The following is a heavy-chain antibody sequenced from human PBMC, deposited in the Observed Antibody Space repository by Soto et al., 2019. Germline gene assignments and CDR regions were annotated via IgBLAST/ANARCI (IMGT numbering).Heavy chain of an antibody. V-gene: IGHV3-66*01. CDR1: GFTVSSNY. D-gene: IGHD3-16*01. J-gene: IGHJ4*02. Sequence: GGSLRLSCAASGFTVSSNYMSWVRQAPGKGLEWVSVLYSGGSTYYADSVKGRFTISRDSSRNTLYLQMNSLKAEDTAVYYCARDPSKFVDYWGQGTLVTVSS. CDR3: ARDPSKFVDY. CDR2: LYSGGST.